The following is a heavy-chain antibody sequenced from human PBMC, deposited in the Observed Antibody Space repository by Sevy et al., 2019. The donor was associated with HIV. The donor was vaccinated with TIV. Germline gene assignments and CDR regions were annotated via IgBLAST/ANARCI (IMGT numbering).Heavy chain of an antibody. CDR1: GFTFSSYE. V-gene: IGHV3-48*03. D-gene: IGHD4-17*01. CDR3: ARDVAPRLRYGDYWFDP. J-gene: IGHJ5*02. CDR2: ISSSGSTI. Sequence: RGSLRLSCAASGFTFSSYEMNWVRQAPGKGLEWVSYISSSGSTIYYADSVKGRFTISRDNAKNSLYLQMNSLRAEDTAVYYCARDVAPRLRYGDYWFDPWGQGTLVTVSS.